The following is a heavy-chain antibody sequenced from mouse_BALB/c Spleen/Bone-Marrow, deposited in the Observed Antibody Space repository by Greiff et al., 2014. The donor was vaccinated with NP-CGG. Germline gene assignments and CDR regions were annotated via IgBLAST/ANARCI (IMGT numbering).Heavy chain of an antibody. V-gene: IGHV5-6*01. Sequence: EVTLMDSGGDLVKPGGSLKLSCAASGFTFSNYGMSWVRQTPDKRLGWVATISSGGSYTYFPDSVKGRFTISRDNAKNTPYLQMNSLKSEDAAMYYCARLTPDYAMDYWGQGTSVTVSS. D-gene: IGHD1-3*01. CDR2: ISSGGSYT. J-gene: IGHJ4*01. CDR3: ARLTPDYAMDY. CDR1: GFTFSNYG.